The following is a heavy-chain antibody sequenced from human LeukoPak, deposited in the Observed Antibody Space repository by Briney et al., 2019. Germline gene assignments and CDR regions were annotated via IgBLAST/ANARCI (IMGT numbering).Heavy chain of an antibody. D-gene: IGHD5-18*01. CDR1: GFTFSSCG. J-gene: IGHJ4*02. Sequence: GGSLRLSCAASGFTFSSCGMHWVRQAPGKGLEWVAVISYDGSNKYYADSVKGRFTISRDNSKNTLYLQMNSLRAEDTAVYYCAKVLDTAMGIDYWGQGTLVTVSS. CDR2: ISYDGSNK. V-gene: IGHV3-30*18. CDR3: AKVLDTAMGIDY.